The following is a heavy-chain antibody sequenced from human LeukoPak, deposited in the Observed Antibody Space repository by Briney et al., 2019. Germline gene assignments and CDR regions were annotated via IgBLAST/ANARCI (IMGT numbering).Heavy chain of an antibody. CDR2: INPSGGST. CDR1: GYTFTSYY. Sequence: ASVKVSCKASGYTFTSYYMHWVRQAPGQGLEWMGIINPSGGSTSYAQKFQGRVTMTRDTSTSTVYMELSSLRSEDTAVYYCARDRGNYYDSSGYYHYYYYGMDVWGQGTTVTVSS. V-gene: IGHV1-46*01. D-gene: IGHD3-22*01. CDR3: ARDRGNYYDSSGYYHYYYYGMDV. J-gene: IGHJ6*02.